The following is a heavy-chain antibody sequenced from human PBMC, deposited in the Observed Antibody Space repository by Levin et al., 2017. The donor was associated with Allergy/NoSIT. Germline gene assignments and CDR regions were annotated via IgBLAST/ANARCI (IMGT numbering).Heavy chain of an antibody. CDR3: AKRKYYYDSSGFDY. D-gene: IGHD3-22*01. Sequence: SCAASGFTFSSYAMSWVRQAPGKGLEWVSAISGSGGSTYYADSVKGRFTISRDNSKNTLYLQMNSLRAEDTAVYYCAKRKYYYDSSGFDYWGQGTLVTVSS. CDR2: ISGSGGST. J-gene: IGHJ4*02. CDR1: GFTFSSYA. V-gene: IGHV3-23*01.